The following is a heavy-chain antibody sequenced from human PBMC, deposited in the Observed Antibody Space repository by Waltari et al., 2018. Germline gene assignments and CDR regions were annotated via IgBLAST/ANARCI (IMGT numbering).Heavy chain of an antibody. Sequence: QVQLVQSGAEGKKPGGSEKVSWTVSGYTFTRYFIHWVRQAPGQGLEWMGILSPSADSATYAQKFQGRVTLTSDTSTSTVYMELSSLTSDDTAIYYCARPVVTADAGFEYWGQGTLVTVSS. CDR1: GYTFTRYF. V-gene: IGHV1-46*01. D-gene: IGHD2-21*02. CDR2: LSPSADSA. J-gene: IGHJ4*02. CDR3: ARPVVTADAGFEY.